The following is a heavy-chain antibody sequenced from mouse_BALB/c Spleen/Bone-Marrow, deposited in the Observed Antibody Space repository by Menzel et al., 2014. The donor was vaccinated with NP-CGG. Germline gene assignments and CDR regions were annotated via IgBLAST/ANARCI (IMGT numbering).Heavy chain of an antibody. CDR3: ARGLRAY. J-gene: IGHJ3*01. CDR2: IYPGDGDT. V-gene: IGHV1-80*01. CDR1: GYASSTYW. Sequence: VMLVESGAELVRPGSSVKISCKASGYASSTYWMNWVKQRPGQGLEWIGQIYPGDGDTNYNGKFKGKATLTADKSSSTAYMQLSSLTSEDSAIYFCARGLRAYWGQGTLVTVSA.